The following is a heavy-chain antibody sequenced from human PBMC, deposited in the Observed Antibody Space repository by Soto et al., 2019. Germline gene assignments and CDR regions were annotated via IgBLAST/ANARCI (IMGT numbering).Heavy chain of an antibody. CDR3: AKDLSWRRYDILTGLGFFDY. J-gene: IGHJ4*02. CDR1: GFTFSSYA. Sequence: EVQLLESGGGLVQPGGSLRLSCAASGFTFSSYAMSWVRQAPGKGLEWVSAISGSGGSTYYADSVKGRFTISRDNSKNTLYLQMNSLRAEDTAVYYCAKDLSWRRYDILTGLGFFDYWGQGTLVTVSS. CDR2: ISGSGGST. V-gene: IGHV3-23*01. D-gene: IGHD3-9*01.